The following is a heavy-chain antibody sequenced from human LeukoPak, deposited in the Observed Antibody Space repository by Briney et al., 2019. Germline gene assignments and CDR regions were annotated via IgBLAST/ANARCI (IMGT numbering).Heavy chain of an antibody. Sequence: SETLSLTCTVSSGSISSYYWSWIRQPPGKGLEWIGYVYDSGSTNYNPSLKGRVTISVDTSKNQFSLKLSSVTAADTAVYYCARGSRYSSSSWLPFGSWYRVAFDYWGQGTLVIVSS. V-gene: IGHV4-59*12. J-gene: IGHJ4*02. CDR2: VYDSGST. D-gene: IGHD6-6*01. CDR1: SGSISSYY. CDR3: ARGSRYSSSSWLPFGSWYRVAFDY.